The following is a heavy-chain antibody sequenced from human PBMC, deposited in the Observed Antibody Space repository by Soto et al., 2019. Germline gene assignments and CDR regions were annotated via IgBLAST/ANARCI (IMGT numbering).Heavy chain of an antibody. CDR1: GFTFSSYG. V-gene: IGHV3-33*01. CDR2: IWYDGSNK. CDR3: ARDPRSDFWSGYYTHYYYYGMDV. D-gene: IGHD3-3*01. Sequence: PGGSLRLSCAASGFTFSSYGMHWVRQAPGKGLEWVAVIWYDGSNKYYADSVKGRFTISRDNSKNTLYLQINSLRAEDTAVYYCARDPRSDFWSGYYTHYYYYGMDVWGQGTTVTVSS. J-gene: IGHJ6*02.